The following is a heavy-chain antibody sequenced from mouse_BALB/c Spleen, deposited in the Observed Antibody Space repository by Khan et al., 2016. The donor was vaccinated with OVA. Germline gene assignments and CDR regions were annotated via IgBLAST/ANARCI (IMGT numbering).Heavy chain of an antibody. CDR2: IFPGTGTT. CDR1: GYTFTNYW. J-gene: IGHJ3*01. V-gene: IGHV1S132*01. CDR3: ARGYFGNDEFVY. Sequence: QVQLQQSGAELVKPGASVKLSCKTSGYTFTNYWIQWIKQRPGQGLGWIGQIFPGTGTTYSNQNFKGKATLTVDTSSNTAYLHLSSLTSGDSAVYFCARGYFGNDEFVYWGQGTLVTVSP. D-gene: IGHD2-2*01.